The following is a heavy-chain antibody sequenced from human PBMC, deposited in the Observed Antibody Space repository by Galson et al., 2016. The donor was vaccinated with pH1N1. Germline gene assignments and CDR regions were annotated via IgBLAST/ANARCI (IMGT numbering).Heavy chain of an antibody. J-gene: IGHJ6*02. Sequence: SLRLSCAASGFTFSNYGMHWVRQAPGKGLEWVAVIWFDGRHKYYADSVKGRFTISRDNSKNTLYLQMNSLRGEDTAMYYCAKVWGPYSGNFPFNNYYTLDVWGQGTKVTV. V-gene: IGHV3-33*06. D-gene: IGHD1-26*01. CDR3: AKVWGPYSGNFPFNNYYTLDV. CDR1: GFTFSNYG. CDR2: IWFDGRHK.